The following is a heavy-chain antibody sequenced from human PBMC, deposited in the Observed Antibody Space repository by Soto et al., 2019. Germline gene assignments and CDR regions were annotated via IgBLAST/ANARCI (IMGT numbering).Heavy chain of an antibody. J-gene: IGHJ4*02. CDR2: ISGSGGST. Sequence: GGSLRLSCAASGSTFSTYAMSWVRQAPGKGLEWVSAISGSGGSTYYADPVKGRFTIPRDNSKNTLYLQMNSLRAEDTAVYYCAKSTGYSSGWSIFDYWGQGTLVTVSS. D-gene: IGHD6-19*01. CDR1: GSTFSTYA. V-gene: IGHV3-23*01. CDR3: AKSTGYSSGWSIFDY.